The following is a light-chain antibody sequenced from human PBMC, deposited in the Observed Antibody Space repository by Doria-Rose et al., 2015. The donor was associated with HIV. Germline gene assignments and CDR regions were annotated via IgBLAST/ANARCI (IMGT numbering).Light chain of an antibody. CDR3: VLYMGSGIWM. J-gene: IGLJ3*02. Sequence: QSVVTQEPSSSVSLGGTVTLTCGLTSGPVTGAYYPSWHQQTPGQAPRTLIYNTYSLSSGVADRCAGSILGNKAALTISGAQADDESDYYCVLYMGSGIWMFGGGTKLTVL. CDR1: SGPVTGAYY. CDR2: NTY. V-gene: IGLV8-61*01.